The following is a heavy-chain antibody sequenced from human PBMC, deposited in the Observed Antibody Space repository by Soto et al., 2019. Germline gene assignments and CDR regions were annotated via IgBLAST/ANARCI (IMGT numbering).Heavy chain of an antibody. J-gene: IGHJ4*02. V-gene: IGHV1-18*01. CDR1: GYTFTSYG. D-gene: IGHD3-22*01. CDR3: ARSYYYDSSGYYQY. Sequence: ASVKVSCKASGYTFTSYGISWVRQAPGQGLEWMGWISAYNGNTNYAQKLQGRVTMTTDTSTSTAYMELRSLRSDDTAVYYCARSYYYDSSGYYQYWGQGTLVTVSS. CDR2: ISAYNGNT.